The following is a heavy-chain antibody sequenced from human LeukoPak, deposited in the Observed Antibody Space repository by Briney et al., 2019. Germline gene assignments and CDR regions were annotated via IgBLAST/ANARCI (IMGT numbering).Heavy chain of an antibody. D-gene: IGHD1-1*01. Sequence: GESLKISCKGSGYTFTGYYMHWVRQAPGQGLEWMGRINPNSGGTNYAQKFQGRVTMTRDTSISTAYMELSRLRSDDTAVYYCARVRGLLLGWNLRPEYLFDYWGQGTLVTVSS. CDR3: ARVRGLLLGWNLRPEYLFDY. V-gene: IGHV1-2*06. CDR2: INPNSGGT. J-gene: IGHJ4*02. CDR1: GYTFTGYY.